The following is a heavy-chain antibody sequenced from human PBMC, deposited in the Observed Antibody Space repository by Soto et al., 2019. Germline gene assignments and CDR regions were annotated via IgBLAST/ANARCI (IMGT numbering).Heavy chain of an antibody. Sequence: SETLSLTCTVSGGSISSSSYYWGWIRQPPGKGLEWIGSIYYSGSTYYNPSLKSRVTISVDTSKNQFSLKLSSVTAADTAVYYCATHDLRIAAAPDERKNWFDPWGQGTLVTVSS. CDR3: ATHDLRIAAAPDERKNWFDP. V-gene: IGHV4-39*01. CDR1: GGSISSSSYY. J-gene: IGHJ5*02. CDR2: IYYSGST. D-gene: IGHD6-13*01.